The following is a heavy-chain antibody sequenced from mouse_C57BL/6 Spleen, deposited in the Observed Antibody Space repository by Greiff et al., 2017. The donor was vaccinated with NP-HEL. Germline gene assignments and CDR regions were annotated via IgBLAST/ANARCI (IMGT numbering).Heavy chain of an antibody. J-gene: IGHJ2*01. CDR2: ISDGGSYT. D-gene: IGHD4-1*01. CDR1: GFTFSSYA. V-gene: IGHV5-4*01. Sequence: EVKLVESGGGLVKPGGSLKLSCAASGFTFSSYAMSWVRQTPEKRLEWVATISDGGSYTYYPDNVKGRFTISRDNAKNNLYLQMSHLKSEDTAMYYCARDAETGRFDYWGQGTTRTVSS. CDR3: ARDAETGRFDY.